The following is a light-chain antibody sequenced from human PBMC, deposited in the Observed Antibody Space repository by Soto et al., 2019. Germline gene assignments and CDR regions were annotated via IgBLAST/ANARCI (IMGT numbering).Light chain of an antibody. CDR2: GAS. CDR1: QSVGSK. J-gene: IGKJ4*01. CDR3: QQYNNRPPLT. V-gene: IGKV3-15*01. Sequence: IVMTQSPATLSVSPGERATLSCRASQSVGSKLAWYQQKPGQAPRLLIYGASTRATGIPARFSGSGSGTEFTLTISSLQSEDFAVYYCQQYNNRPPLTFGGGTKADI.